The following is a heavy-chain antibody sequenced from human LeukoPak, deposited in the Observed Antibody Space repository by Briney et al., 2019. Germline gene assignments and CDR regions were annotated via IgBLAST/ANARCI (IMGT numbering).Heavy chain of an antibody. J-gene: IGHJ4*02. CDR2: ISYDGSNK. Sequence: GGSLRLSCAASGFTFSSYAMHWVRQAPGKGLEWVAVISYDGSNKYYADSVKGRFTISRDNSKNTLYLQMNSLRAEDTAVYYCARDAGSGTGEGYFDYWGQGTLVTVSS. D-gene: IGHD3-10*01. CDR1: GFTFSSYA. V-gene: IGHV3-30-3*01. CDR3: ARDAGSGTGEGYFDY.